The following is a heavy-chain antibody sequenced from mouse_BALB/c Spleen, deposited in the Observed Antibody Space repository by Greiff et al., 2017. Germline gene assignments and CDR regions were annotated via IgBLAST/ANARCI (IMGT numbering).Heavy chain of an antibody. Sequence: VQLKESGPSLVKPSQTLSLTCSVTGDSITSGYWTWIRKFPGNKLAYMGYISYSGSTYYNPSLNRRISITRDTSKNQYYLQLNSVTTEDTATYYCARSGRLRRAFAYWGQGTLVTVSA. CDR2: ISYSGST. D-gene: IGHD2-4*01. V-gene: IGHV3-8*02. J-gene: IGHJ3*01. CDR3: ARSGRLRRAFAY. CDR1: GDSITSGY.